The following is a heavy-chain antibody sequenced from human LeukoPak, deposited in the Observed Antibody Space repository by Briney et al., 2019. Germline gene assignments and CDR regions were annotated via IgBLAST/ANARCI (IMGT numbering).Heavy chain of an antibody. Sequence: GGSLRLSCAASGFTVSNNYMSWVRQAPGKGLEWVSVIYSGGGTNSADSVKGRFTISRDNSKNTLYLQMNSLRAEDAAVYYCARVYSLMDRAEYYFDSWGQGTLVTVSS. J-gene: IGHJ4*02. CDR2: IYSGGGT. CDR3: ARVYSLMDRAEYYFDS. D-gene: IGHD2-21*01. CDR1: GFTVSNNY. V-gene: IGHV3-53*01.